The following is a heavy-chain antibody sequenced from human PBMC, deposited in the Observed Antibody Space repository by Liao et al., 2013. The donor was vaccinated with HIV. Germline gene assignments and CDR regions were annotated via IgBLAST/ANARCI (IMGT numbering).Heavy chain of an antibody. CDR2: IYSTGST. Sequence: QVHLQESGPGLVKPSETLSLTCTFSGASVTSGTSYWTWIRLPAGKGLEWIGRIYSTGSTSYNPSLEGRVTISLDTPKNQFSLNLSSVTAADTAVYYCARDRGITPPGTSWFDPWGQGTLVTVSS. CDR1: GASVTSGTSY. CDR3: ARDRGITPPGTSWFDP. V-gene: IGHV4-61*02. D-gene: IGHD1-7*01. J-gene: IGHJ5*02.